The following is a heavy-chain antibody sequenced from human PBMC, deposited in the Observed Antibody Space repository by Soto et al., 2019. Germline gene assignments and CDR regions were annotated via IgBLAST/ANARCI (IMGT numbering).Heavy chain of an antibody. CDR3: ASRGDVPIAGVVLYFDC. CDR2: IYYSGST. D-gene: IGHD3-3*01. CDR1: GGSISSSRYY. V-gene: IGHV4-39*01. J-gene: IGHJ4*02. Sequence: AENLSLTCTVSGGSISSSRYYWGWIGAPPGQGLEWIGSIYYSGSTYDPPSLKSRGTISVDTSKPQFSLKLRSVTPADTAVYYCASRGDVPIAGVVLYFDCWGQGTLVT.